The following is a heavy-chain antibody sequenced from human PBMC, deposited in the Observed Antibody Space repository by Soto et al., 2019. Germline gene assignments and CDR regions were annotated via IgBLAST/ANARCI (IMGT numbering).Heavy chain of an antibody. Sequence: GGSLRLSCAASGFTFSDYYMSWIRQAPGKGLEWISFISSSGVSTYYADSLKGRFTISRDNAKNSLYVQMNSLRAEDTAVYYCARDRGYYGSGTYSGDFDYWGQGTLVTVSS. D-gene: IGHD3-10*01. CDR1: GFTFSDYY. CDR2: ISSSGVST. V-gene: IGHV3-11*01. CDR3: ARDRGYYGSGTYSGDFDY. J-gene: IGHJ4*02.